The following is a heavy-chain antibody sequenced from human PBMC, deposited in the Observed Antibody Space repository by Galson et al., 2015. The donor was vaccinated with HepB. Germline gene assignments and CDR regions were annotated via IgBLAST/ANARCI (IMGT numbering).Heavy chain of an antibody. V-gene: IGHV3-9*01. CDR1: GFTFDDYA. CDR3: AKDIGGSYYRGAFDI. Sequence: SLRLSCAASGFTFDDYAMHWVRQAPGKGLEWVSGISWSSGSVGYADSVKGRFTISRDNDKNSLYLQMNSLRAEDTALYYCAKDIGGSYYRGAFDIWGQGTMVTVSS. J-gene: IGHJ3*02. CDR2: ISWSSGSV. D-gene: IGHD1-26*01.